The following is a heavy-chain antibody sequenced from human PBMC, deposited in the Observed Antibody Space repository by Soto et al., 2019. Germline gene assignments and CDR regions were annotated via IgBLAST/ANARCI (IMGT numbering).Heavy chain of an antibody. CDR1: GGTFSSYA. Sequence: QVQLVQSGAEVKKPGSSVKVSCKASGGTFSSYAISWVRQAPGQGLEWMGGIIPIFGTANYAQKFQGRVTITADESTSTAYMELSSLRSEATAVYYCVRITIFGVVITGPDYWGQGTLVTVSS. J-gene: IGHJ4*02. D-gene: IGHD3-3*01. CDR3: VRITIFGVVITGPDY. CDR2: IIPIFGTA. V-gene: IGHV1-69*01.